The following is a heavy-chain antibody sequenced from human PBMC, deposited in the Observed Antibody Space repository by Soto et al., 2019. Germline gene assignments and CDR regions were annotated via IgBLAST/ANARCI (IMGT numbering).Heavy chain of an antibody. CDR3: ARASPDHYFDY. CDR2: INVHRGTT. Sequence: ASVKVSCKSSGDTFIGYYFHWVRQAPGQGLEWMGWINVHRGTTNYAQRFQGRVTMTRDTSIDTAYLELRGLTSDDTAVYSCARASPDHYFDYWGHGXLVTVSS. CDR1: GDTFIGYY. J-gene: IGHJ4*01. V-gene: IGHV1-2*02.